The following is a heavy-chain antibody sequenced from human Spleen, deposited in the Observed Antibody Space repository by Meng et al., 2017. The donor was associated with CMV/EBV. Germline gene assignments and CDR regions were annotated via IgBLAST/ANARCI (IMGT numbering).Heavy chain of an antibody. V-gene: IGHV1-18*01. Sequence: ASVKVSCKASGYTFTSFSINWVRQAPGQGLEWMGWISGYNGDTNSAQKFQGRVAMTTDTSTGTAYMELRGLTSDDTAVYYCTRAPEQLRPDSPFDYWGQGTLVTVSS. CDR2: ISGYNGDT. J-gene: IGHJ4*02. CDR3: TRAPEQLRPDSPFDY. CDR1: GYTFTSFS. D-gene: IGHD2-2*01.